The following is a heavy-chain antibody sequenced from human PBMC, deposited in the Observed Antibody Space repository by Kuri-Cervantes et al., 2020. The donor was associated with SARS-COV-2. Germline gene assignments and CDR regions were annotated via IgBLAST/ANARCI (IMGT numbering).Heavy chain of an antibody. CDR2: INWNGGST. CDR1: GFTFDDYG. V-gene: IGHV3-20*04. J-gene: IGHJ2*01. Sequence: GESLKISCAASGFTFDDYGMSWVRQAPGKGLEWVSGINWNGGSTGYADSVKGRFTISRDNAKNSLYLQMNSLRAEDMALYYCAKDMGGDFWAWYFDLWGRGILVTVSS. D-gene: IGHD3-3*01. CDR3: AKDMGGDFWAWYFDL.